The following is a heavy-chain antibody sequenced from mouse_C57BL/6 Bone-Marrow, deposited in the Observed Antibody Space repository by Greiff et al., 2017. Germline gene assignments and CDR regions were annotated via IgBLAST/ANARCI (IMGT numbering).Heavy chain of an antibody. CDR3: ARFGFAY. CDR1: GYAFTTYL. Sequence: QVQLQQSGAELVRPGTSVKVSCKASGYAFTTYLIEWVKQRPGQGLEWIGVINPGSGGTNYNEKFKGKATLTADKSSSTAYMQLSSLTSEDSAVYFCARFGFAYWGQGTLVTVSA. V-gene: IGHV1-54*01. CDR2: INPGSGGT. J-gene: IGHJ3*01.